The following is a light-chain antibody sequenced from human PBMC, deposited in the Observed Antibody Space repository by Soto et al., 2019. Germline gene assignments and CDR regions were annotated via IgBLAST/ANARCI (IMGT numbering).Light chain of an antibody. J-gene: IGLJ1*01. V-gene: IGLV2-14*01. Sequence: QSVLTQPASVSGSPGQSITISCTGTSSYVGGYNYVSWYQQQSGKAPKLMIHEVSNRPSGVSNRFSGSKSGNTASLTISGLQAEDEADYYCSSFTNTYSYVFGTGTKVTV. CDR3: SSFTNTYSYV. CDR1: SSYVGGYNY. CDR2: EVS.